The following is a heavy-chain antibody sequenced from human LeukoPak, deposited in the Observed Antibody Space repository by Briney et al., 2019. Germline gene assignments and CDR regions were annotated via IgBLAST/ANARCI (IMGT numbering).Heavy chain of an antibody. V-gene: IGHV1-2*02. CDR3: ARDPVEIATTEFDY. Sequence: ASVKVSCKASGYTFTNFGISWVRQAPGQGLEWMGWINPNSGGTNYAQKFQGRVTMTRDTSISTAYMDLSKLGSDDTAVYYCARDPVEIATTEFDYWGQGTLVTVSS. D-gene: IGHD5-24*01. CDR1: GYTFTNFG. J-gene: IGHJ4*02. CDR2: INPNSGGT.